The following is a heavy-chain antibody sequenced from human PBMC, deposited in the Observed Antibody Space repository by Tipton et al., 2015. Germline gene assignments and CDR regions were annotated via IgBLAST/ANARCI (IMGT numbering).Heavy chain of an antibody. V-gene: IGHV4-61*01. J-gene: IGHJ1*01. CDR1: GVSVTSGSYY. CDR3: ARDAGIIAAPSRYFQY. D-gene: IGHD6-25*01. Sequence: TLSLTCTVSGVSVTSGSYYWSWIRQPPGKGLEWIGYIYHTGSTIYNPSLKSRVPISLDRSKNQFSLRLTSVTAADTAMYYCARDAGIIAAPSRYFQYWGQGTLVTVSS. CDR2: IYHTGST.